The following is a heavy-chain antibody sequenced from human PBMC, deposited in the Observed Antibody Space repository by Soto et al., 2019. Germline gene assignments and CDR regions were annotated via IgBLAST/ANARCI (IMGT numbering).Heavy chain of an antibody. D-gene: IGHD2-8*01. Sequence: QVQLQESGPGLVKPSHTLSLTCTVSGGAMSSGGYYWSWIRQPPGKGLEWIGYIYSSGSPYYNPSIKSRVTISVDTSKNQFSLNLSSGTASDTAVYYCARFDGYCTNGVCYDFDYWGQGTLVTVSS. CDR1: GGAMSSGGYY. CDR2: IYSSGSP. CDR3: ARFDGYCTNGVCYDFDY. J-gene: IGHJ4*02. V-gene: IGHV4-31*03.